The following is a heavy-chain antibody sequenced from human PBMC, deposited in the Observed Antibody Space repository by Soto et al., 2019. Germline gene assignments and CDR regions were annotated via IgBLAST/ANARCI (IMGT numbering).Heavy chain of an antibody. CDR3: AKGHAIVLVPPAMNYYYGMDV. D-gene: IGHD2-2*01. CDR2: ISYDGSNK. J-gene: IGHJ6*02. Sequence: QVQLVESGGGVVQPGRSLRLSCAASGFTFSSYGMHWVRQAPGKGLEWVAVISYDGSNKYYADSVKGRFTISRDNSKNTLYLHMSSRRAEATDVYYCAKGHAIVLVPPAMNYYYGMDVWGQETTVTVSS. V-gene: IGHV3-30*18. CDR1: GFTFSSYG.